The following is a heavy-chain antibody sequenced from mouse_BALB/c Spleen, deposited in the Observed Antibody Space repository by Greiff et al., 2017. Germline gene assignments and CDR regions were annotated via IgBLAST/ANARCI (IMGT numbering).Heavy chain of an antibody. CDR1: GYSITSGYS. V-gene: IGHV3-1*02. J-gene: IGHJ1*01. CDR2: IHYSGST. CDR3: ARGTTVVARDWYFDV. D-gene: IGHD1-1*01. Sequence: VQLQQSGPDLVKPSQSLSLTCTVTGYSITSGYSWHWIRQFPGNKLEWMGYIHYSGSTNYNPSLKSRISITRDTSKNQFFLQLNSVTTEDTATYYCARGTTVVARDWYFDVWGAGTTVTVSS.